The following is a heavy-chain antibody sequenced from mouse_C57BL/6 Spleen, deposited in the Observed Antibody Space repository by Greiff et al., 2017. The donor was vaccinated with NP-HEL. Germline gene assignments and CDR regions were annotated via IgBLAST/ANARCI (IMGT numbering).Heavy chain of an antibody. CDR2: ISSGSSTI. V-gene: IGHV5-17*01. Sequence: EVMLVESGGGLVKPGGSLKLSCAASGFTFSDYGMHWVRQAPEKGLEWVAYISSGSSTIYYADTVKGRFTISRDNAKNTLFLQRTSLRSEDTAMYYCARLNSFAYWGQGTLVTVSA. CDR1: GFTFSDYG. CDR3: ARLNSFAY. D-gene: IGHD1-3*01. J-gene: IGHJ3*01.